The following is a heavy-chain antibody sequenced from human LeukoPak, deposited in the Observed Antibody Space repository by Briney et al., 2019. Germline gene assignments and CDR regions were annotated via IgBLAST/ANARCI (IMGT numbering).Heavy chain of an antibody. CDR2: ISAYNGNT. Sequence: ASVKVSCKASGYTFTSYGISWVRQAPGQGLEWMGWISAYNGNTNYAQKLQSRVTMTTDTSTSTAYMELRSLRSDDTAVYYCAREGDPYYYDSSGYYNPFDYWGQGTLVTVSS. D-gene: IGHD3-22*01. CDR1: GYTFTSYG. V-gene: IGHV1-18*01. CDR3: AREGDPYYYDSSGYYNPFDY. J-gene: IGHJ4*02.